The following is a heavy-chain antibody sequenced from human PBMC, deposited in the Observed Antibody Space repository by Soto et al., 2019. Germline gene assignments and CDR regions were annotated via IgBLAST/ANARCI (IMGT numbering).Heavy chain of an antibody. V-gene: IGHV1-2*04. J-gene: IGHJ6*02. CDR3: AREFSYDSTGYASGSGDLPYSGIDX. CDR1: GYTFAGHY. Sequence: ASLKVSCNASGYTFAGHYMHWVRQAPGQGLEWMGWINRNSGGTNYAHKFQGCVSMTRDTSSSKAYMELSRLRSDDTAVHYCAREFSYDSTGYASGSGDLPYSGIDXWGQRTTVTVSX. CDR2: INRNSGGT. D-gene: IGHD3-22*01.